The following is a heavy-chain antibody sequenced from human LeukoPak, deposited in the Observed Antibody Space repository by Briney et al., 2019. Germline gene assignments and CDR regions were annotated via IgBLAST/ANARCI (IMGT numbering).Heavy chain of an antibody. Sequence: GESLKISFKGSGYSFTNYWIAWGRPMPGQGLEWMAIIYPGDSDARYSPSFQGQVTISVYKSISTTYLRWSSLKASDTAMYYCARRGWGFGEPKRDHDTFDIWGQGTMVTVSS. CDR3: ARRGWGFGEPKRDHDTFDI. J-gene: IGHJ3*02. V-gene: IGHV5-51*01. CDR2: IYPGDSDA. CDR1: GYSFTNYW. D-gene: IGHD3-10*01.